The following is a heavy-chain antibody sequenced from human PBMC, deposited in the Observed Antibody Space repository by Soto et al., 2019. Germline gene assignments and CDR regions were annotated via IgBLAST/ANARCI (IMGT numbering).Heavy chain of an antibody. CDR1: GFTFSSHA. CDR2: ISGSGGST. J-gene: IGHJ5*02. CDR3: ARDYFTYYSNATGYGDPFDP. Sequence: EVQLLESGGGLVQPGGSLRLSCAASGFTFSSHAMNWVRQAPGKGLEWVSAISGSGGSTYYADSVKGRFTIPRDNSKNTLYLQMNSLRAEDTAVYYCARDYFTYYSNATGYGDPFDPWGQGTLVTVSS. D-gene: IGHD3-10*01. V-gene: IGHV3-23*01.